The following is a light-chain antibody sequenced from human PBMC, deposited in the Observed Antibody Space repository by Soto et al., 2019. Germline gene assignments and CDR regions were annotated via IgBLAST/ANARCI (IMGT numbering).Light chain of an antibody. V-gene: IGKV1-13*02. J-gene: IGKJ3*01. CDR1: QGISSA. CDR3: QQFNSYPLFT. CDR2: DAS. Sequence: IQLTQSPSSLSASVGDRVTITCREGQGISSALAWYQQKPGKAPKLLIYDASSLESGVPSRFSGSGSGTDFTLTISSLQPEDFATYYCQQFNSYPLFTFGPGTKVDIK.